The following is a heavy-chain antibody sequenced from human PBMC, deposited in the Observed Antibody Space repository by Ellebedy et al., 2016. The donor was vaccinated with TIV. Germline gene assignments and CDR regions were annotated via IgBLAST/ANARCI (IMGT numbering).Heavy chain of an antibody. CDR1: GFTFSSYA. J-gene: IGHJ6*02. CDR2: ISGNGGST. Sequence: GGSLRLSXAASGFTFSSYAMSWVRQAPGKGLEWVSAISGNGGSTYYADSVKGRFTISRDNSKNTLYLQMNSLRAEDTAVYYCAKDPPVVTWIQLWFEGMDVWGQGTTVTVSS. CDR3: AKDPPVVTWIQLWFEGMDV. V-gene: IGHV3-23*01. D-gene: IGHD5-18*01.